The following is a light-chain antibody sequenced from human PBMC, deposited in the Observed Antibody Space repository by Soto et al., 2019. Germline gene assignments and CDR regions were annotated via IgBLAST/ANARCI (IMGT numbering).Light chain of an antibody. J-gene: IGKJ2*01. V-gene: IGKV1-5*03. Sequence: DIQMTQSPSTLSASVEDRVTITCRASQSIGHWLAWYQQKPGKAPKVLIYGASSLESGVPSRFSGSGSGTEFTLTISSLQPDDFATYYCQQYNSYLYTFGQGTKLEIK. CDR2: GAS. CDR1: QSIGHW. CDR3: QQYNSYLYT.